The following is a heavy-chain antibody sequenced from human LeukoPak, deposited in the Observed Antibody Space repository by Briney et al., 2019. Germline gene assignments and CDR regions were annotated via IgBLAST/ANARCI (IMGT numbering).Heavy chain of an antibody. J-gene: IGHJ6*02. D-gene: IGHD1-26*01. V-gene: IGHV1-8*01. CDR1: GYTFNSYD. CDR2: MNPNSGNT. Sequence: ASVKVSCKASGYTFNSYDINWVRQATGQGLEWMGWMNPNSGNTGYAQKFQGRVTMTRNTSISTAYMELSSLRSEDTAVYYCAREAIRTYSGSYYYYYGMDVWGQGTTVTVSS. CDR3: AREAIRTYSGSYYYYYGMDV.